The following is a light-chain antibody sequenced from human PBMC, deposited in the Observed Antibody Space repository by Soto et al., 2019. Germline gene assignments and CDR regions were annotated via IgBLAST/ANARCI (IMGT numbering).Light chain of an antibody. CDR2: AVN. V-gene: IGLV2-8*01. J-gene: IGLJ2*01. CDR1: SSDVGDDRY. CDR3: SSYAGPKFVV. Sequence: QSALTQPPSASGSPGQSVTISCTGVSSDVGDDRYVSWYQQRPGKAPQLMIYAVNQRPSGVPDRFSGSKSGNTASLTVSGLQAEDEADYYCSSYAGPKFVVFGGGTKLTVL.